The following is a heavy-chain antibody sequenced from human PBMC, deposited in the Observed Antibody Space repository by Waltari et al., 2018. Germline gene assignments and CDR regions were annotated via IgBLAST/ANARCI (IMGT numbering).Heavy chain of an antibody. CDR1: GFSFGDYA. CDR2: IRGKAYGGTT. V-gene: IGHV3-49*05. CDR3: SSTYYYGSGSYYLFDY. Sequence: GQLVESGGGLVKPGRSLRLSCTASGFSFGDYAMSWFRQAPGKGLEWVGLIRGKAYGGTTDYAASVKGRVTISRDDSKRIAYLQMNILKTEDTAVYHCSSTYYYGSGSYYLFDYWGQGTLVTVSS. D-gene: IGHD3-10*01. J-gene: IGHJ4*02.